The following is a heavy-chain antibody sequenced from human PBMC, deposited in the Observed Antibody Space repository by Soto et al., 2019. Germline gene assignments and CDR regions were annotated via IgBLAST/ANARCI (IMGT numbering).Heavy chain of an antibody. V-gene: IGHV4-34*01. CDR1: GGSFSGYY. D-gene: IGHD3-3*01. CDR2: MNHRGST. Sequence: SETLSLTCAVYGGSFSGYYWIWIRQPTGRGLEWIGEMNHRGSTNYNPSLKSRVTISVDTSKNQFSLKLSSVTAADTAVYYCARGVYNTIFGVVSLDYWGQGTLVTVSS. CDR3: ARGVYNTIFGVVSLDY. J-gene: IGHJ4*02.